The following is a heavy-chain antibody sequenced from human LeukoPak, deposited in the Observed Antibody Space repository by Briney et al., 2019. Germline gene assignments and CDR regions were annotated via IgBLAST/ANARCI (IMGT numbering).Heavy chain of an antibody. CDR2: IKKDGSEE. Sequence: GGSLRLSCAASGFTFDDYGMSWVRQAPGKGLEWVANIKKDGSEEYYVDSVKGRFTISRDNAKKSLYLQMNSLRAEDTAVYYCARHLSGITGYTYGRGIDYWGQGTLLTVSS. CDR3: ARHLSGITGYTYGRGIDY. CDR1: GFTFDDYG. J-gene: IGHJ4*02. V-gene: IGHV3-7*01. D-gene: IGHD5-18*01.